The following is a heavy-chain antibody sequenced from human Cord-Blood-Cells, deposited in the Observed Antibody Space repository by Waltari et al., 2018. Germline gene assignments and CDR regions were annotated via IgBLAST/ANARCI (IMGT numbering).Heavy chain of an antibody. CDR3: AKENQAFDI. Sequence: QVQLVESGGGVVQPGGSLRLSCAASGFTFRRSGTHWVRQAPGKGLEWVAFIRYDGSNKYYADSVKGRFTISRDNSKNTLYLQMNSLRAEDTAVYYCAKENQAFDIWGQGTMVTVSS. V-gene: IGHV3-30*02. CDR2: IRYDGSNK. J-gene: IGHJ3*02. D-gene: IGHD2-2*01. CDR1: GFTFRRSG.